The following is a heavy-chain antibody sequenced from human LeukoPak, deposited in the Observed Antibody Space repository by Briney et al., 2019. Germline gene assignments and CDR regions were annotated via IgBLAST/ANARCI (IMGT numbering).Heavy chain of an antibody. D-gene: IGHD6-19*01. V-gene: IGHV5-51*01. CDR2: IYPGDSDT. CDR1: GYSFTSYW. CDR3: AGQGGVAGLKYYYYYMDV. Sequence: GESLKISCKGSGYSFTSYWIGWVRQMPGKGLEWMGIIYPGDSDTRYSPSFQGQVTISADKSISTAYLQWSSLKASDTAMYYCAGQGGVAGLKYYYYYMDVWGKGTTVTVSS. J-gene: IGHJ6*03.